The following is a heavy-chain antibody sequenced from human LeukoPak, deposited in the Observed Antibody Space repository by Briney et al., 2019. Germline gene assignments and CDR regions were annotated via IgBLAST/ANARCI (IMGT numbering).Heavy chain of an antibody. CDR2: MNPNSGNT. CDR3: AKRIDFWSGYCFDY. J-gene: IGHJ4*02. CDR1: GYTFTSYD. Sequence: SAVKVSCKASGYTFTSYDINWVRQATGQGLEWMGWMNPNSGNTGYAQKFQGRLTMTRNTSISTAYMELSSLRSEDTAVYYCAKRIDFWSGYCFDYWGQGTLVTVSS. D-gene: IGHD3-3*01. V-gene: IGHV1-8*01.